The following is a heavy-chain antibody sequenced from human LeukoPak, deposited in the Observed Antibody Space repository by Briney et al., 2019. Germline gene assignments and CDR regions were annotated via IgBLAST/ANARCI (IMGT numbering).Heavy chain of an antibody. D-gene: IGHD3-3*01. J-gene: IGHJ4*02. Sequence: GESLKISCKGSGYSFTSYWIGWVRQMPGKGLEWMGIIYPGDSDTRYSPSFQGQVTISADKSISTAYLQWSSLKASDTAMYYCARSDTIFGVVRLFDYWGQGTLVTVSS. CDR3: ARSDTIFGVVRLFDY. CDR1: GYSFTSYW. V-gene: IGHV5-51*01. CDR2: IYPGDSDT.